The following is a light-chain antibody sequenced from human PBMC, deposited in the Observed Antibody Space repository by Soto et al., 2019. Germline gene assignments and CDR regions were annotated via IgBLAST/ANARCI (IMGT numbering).Light chain of an antibody. CDR3: ISYTSNTTLYV. Sequence: SALTQPASVTGSPGQSITISCTGTSSDVGGYKYVSWYQQHPDKAPKLIIYEVSNRPSGVSNRFSGSKSGNTASLTISGLQAEDEADFYCISYTSNTTLYVFGTGTKLTVL. V-gene: IGLV2-14*01. CDR1: SSDVGGYKY. CDR2: EVS. J-gene: IGLJ1*01.